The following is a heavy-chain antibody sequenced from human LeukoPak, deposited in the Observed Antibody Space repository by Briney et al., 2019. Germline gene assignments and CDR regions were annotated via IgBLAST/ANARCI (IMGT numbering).Heavy chain of an antibody. CDR3: ARGLTKRGAPF. V-gene: IGHV4-34*01. J-gene: IGHJ4*02. CDR2: INHSGGT. Sequence: SETLPLTCAVYGGSFSGYYWSWIRQPPGKGLEWIGEINHSGGTDYNPSLKSRVTIPVDTSKNQFSLKLSSVTAADTAVYYCARGLTKRGAPFWGQGTLVTVSS. D-gene: IGHD1-26*01. CDR1: GGSFSGYY.